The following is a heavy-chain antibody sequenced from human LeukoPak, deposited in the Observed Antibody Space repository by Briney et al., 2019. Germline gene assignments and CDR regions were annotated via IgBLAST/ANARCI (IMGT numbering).Heavy chain of an antibody. V-gene: IGHV3-23*01. J-gene: IGHJ4*02. CDR3: ASRSGHWEF. CDR1: GFTITSYV. CDR2: LRGGDDST. D-gene: IGHD2-15*01. Sequence: GGSLRLSCTASGFTITSYVTSWVRQAPGKGLEWISSLRGGDDSTNYADSVKGRFAISTDNFKNTVYLQMNTLTVDDTALYYCASRSGHWEFWGPGTLVTVSP.